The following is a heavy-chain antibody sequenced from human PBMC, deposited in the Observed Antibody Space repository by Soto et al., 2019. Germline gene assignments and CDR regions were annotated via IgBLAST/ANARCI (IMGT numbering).Heavy chain of an antibody. V-gene: IGHV4-4*02. CDR3: ARVRKGCSANNCYSDP. CDR1: GGSVRAPDW. Sequence: SETLALTCTLSGGSVRAPDWWNWVRQSPDKGLEWIAEVHISGHSNYNPSLRSRVSVSIDSSKNQFYLNLNSVTAADTAIYYCARVRKGCSANNCYSDPWGQGTQVTVSS. J-gene: IGHJ5*01. D-gene: IGHD2-15*01. CDR2: VHISGHS.